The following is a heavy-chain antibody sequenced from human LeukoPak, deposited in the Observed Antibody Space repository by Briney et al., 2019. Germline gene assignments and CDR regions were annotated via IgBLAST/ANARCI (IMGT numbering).Heavy chain of an antibody. CDR2: ISSSSSYM. V-gene: IGHV3-21*01. CDR1: GFTFSSYS. J-gene: IGHJ4*02. CDR3: ATYGSGSRRGVDY. Sequence: PGGSLRLSCAASGFTFSSYSMNWVRQAPGKGLEWVSSISSSSSYMYYADSVKDRFTISRDNAKNSLYLQMNSLRAEDTAVYYCATYGSGSRRGVDYWGQGTLVTVSS. D-gene: IGHD3-10*01.